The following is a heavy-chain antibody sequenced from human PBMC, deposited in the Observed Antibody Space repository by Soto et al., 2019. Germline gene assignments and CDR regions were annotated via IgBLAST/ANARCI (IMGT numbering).Heavy chain of an antibody. CDR1: GGSISSGGYS. J-gene: IGHJ6*02. V-gene: IGHV4-30-2*01. D-gene: IGHD5-18*01. Sequence: LSLTCAVSGGSISSGGYSWSWIRQPPGKGLEWIGYIYHSGSTYYNPSLKSRVTISVDKSKNQFSLKLSSVTAADTAVYYCARVPPGDSYGFYYYGMDVWGQGTTVTVSS. CDR2: IYHSGST. CDR3: ARVPPGDSYGFYYYGMDV.